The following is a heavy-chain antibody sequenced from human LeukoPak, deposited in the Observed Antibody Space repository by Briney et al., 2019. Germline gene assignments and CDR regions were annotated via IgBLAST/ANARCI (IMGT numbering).Heavy chain of an antibody. D-gene: IGHD3-22*01. CDR1: GGSFSGYY. CDR2: INHSGST. Sequence: PSETLSLTCAVYGGSFSGYYWSWIRQPPGKGLEWIGEINHSGSTNYNPSLKSRVTISVDTSKNQFSLKLSSVTAADTAVYYCAKDSSGYYYGSNWFDPWGQGTLVTVSS. CDR3: AKDSSGYYYGSNWFDP. V-gene: IGHV4-34*01. J-gene: IGHJ5*02.